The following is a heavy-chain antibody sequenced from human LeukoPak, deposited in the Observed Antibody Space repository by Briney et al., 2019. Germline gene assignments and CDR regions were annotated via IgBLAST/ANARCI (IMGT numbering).Heavy chain of an antibody. D-gene: IGHD3-10*01. Sequence: ASVKVSCKASGGTFSSYAISWVRQAPGQGLEWMGGIIPIFGTANYAQKFQRRVTITTDESTSTAYMELSSLRSEDTAVYYCSGSGSYYNYHYGMDVWGQGTTVTVSS. CDR2: IIPIFGTA. V-gene: IGHV1-69*05. CDR3: SGSGSYYNYHYGMDV. CDR1: GGTFSSYA. J-gene: IGHJ6*02.